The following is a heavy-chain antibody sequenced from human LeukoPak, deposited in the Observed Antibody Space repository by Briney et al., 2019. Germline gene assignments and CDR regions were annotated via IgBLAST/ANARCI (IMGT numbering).Heavy chain of an antibody. V-gene: IGHV3-33*01. CDR1: GFTFSSYG. D-gene: IGHD6-6*01. CDR2: IWYDGSNK. CDR3: ARDIEEEQLVLGYFDY. Sequence: GGSLRLSCAASGFTFSSYGMHWVRQAPGKGLEWVAVIWYDGSNKYYADSVKGRFTISRDNSKNTLYLQMNSLRAEDTAVYYCARDIEEEQLVLGYFDYWGQGTLVPVSA. J-gene: IGHJ4*02.